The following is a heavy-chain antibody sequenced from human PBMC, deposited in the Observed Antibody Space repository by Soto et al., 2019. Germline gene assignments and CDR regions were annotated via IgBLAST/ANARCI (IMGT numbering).Heavy chain of an antibody. CDR3: ARGGDSYTIFAY. D-gene: IGHD5-18*01. CDR1: GGSISSGGFY. Sequence: SETLSLTCTVSGGSISSGGFYWSWIRQYPGKGLEWIGYIYHSGSTYYNPSLKSRLSMSIDTSKNQFSLKLSSVTAADTALYFCARGGDSYTIFAYWGQGTRVTGSS. CDR2: IYHSGST. V-gene: IGHV4-31*03. J-gene: IGHJ4*02.